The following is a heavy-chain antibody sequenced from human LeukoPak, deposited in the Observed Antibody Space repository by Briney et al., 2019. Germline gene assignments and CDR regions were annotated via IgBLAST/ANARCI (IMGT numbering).Heavy chain of an antibody. Sequence: GGSLRLSCAASGFTFSSYEMNWVHQAPGKGLEWVSYISSSGSTIYYADSVKGRFTISRDNAKNSLYLQMNSLRAEDTAVYYCARDSLPYDYVWGSYRFFDPWGQGTLVTVSS. CDR3: ARDSLPYDYVWGSYRFFDP. D-gene: IGHD3-16*02. CDR2: ISSSGSTI. J-gene: IGHJ5*02. V-gene: IGHV3-48*03. CDR1: GFTFSSYE.